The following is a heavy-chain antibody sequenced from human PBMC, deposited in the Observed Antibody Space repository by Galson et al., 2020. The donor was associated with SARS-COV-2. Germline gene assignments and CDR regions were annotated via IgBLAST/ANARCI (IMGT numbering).Heavy chain of an antibody. CDR1: GDSVSSNSAA. J-gene: IGHJ3*02. CDR3: AGRVAGAGSLHI. Sequence: SQTLSLTCAISGDSVSSNSAAWNWIRQSPSRGLEWLGRTYYRSQWSTDYAVSVKSRITINPDTSKNQFSLQLNSVTPEDTAIYYCAGRVAGAGSLHIWGQGTMVIIAS. V-gene: IGHV6-1*01. CDR2: TYYRSQWST. D-gene: IGHD6-13*01.